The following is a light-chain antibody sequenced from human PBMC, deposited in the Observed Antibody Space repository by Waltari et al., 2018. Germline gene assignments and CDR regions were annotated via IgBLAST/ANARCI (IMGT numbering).Light chain of an antibody. CDR1: SSNIGNNY. CDR3: GTWDSSLSAVV. CDR2: ENN. J-gene: IGLJ2*01. Sequence: QSVLTQPPSVSAAPGQKVTISCSGSSSNIGNNYVSWYQQLPGTAPKLLIYENNKRPAGMPDRFSGSKSGTSATLGITGLQTGDEADYYCGTWDSSLSAVVFGGGTKLTVL. V-gene: IGLV1-51*02.